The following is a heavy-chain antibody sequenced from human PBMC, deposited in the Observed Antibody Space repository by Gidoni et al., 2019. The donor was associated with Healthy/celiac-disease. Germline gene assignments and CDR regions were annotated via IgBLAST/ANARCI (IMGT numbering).Heavy chain of an antibody. CDR3: ARVLDCSGGSCYSLYYYYGMDV. D-gene: IGHD2-15*01. Sequence: QVQLVQSGAEVKKPGASVKVSCKASGYTFTSYAMHWVRQAPGQRLEWMGWINAGNGNTKYSQKFQGRVTITRDTSASTAYMELSSLRSEDTAVYYCARVLDCSGGSCYSLYYYYGMDVWGQGTTVTVSS. CDR2: INAGNGNT. J-gene: IGHJ6*02. CDR1: GYTFTSYA. V-gene: IGHV1-3*01.